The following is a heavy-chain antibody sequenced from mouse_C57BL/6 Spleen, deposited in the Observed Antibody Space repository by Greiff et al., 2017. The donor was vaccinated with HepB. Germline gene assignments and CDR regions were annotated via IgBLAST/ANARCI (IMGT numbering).Heavy chain of an antibody. J-gene: IGHJ1*03. V-gene: IGHV14-4*01. CDR3: TTGIERYFDV. CDR2: IDPENGDT. CDR1: GFNIKDDY. Sequence: EVQLQQSGAELVRPGASVKLSCTASGFNIKDDYMHWVKQRPEQGLEWIGWIDPENGDTEYASKFQGKATITADTSSNTAYLQLSSLTSEDTAVYYCTTGIERYFDVWGTGTTVTVSS.